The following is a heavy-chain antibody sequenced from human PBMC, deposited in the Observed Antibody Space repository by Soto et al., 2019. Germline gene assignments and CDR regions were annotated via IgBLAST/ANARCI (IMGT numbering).Heavy chain of an antibody. D-gene: IGHD4-17*01. CDR2: IRSKANSYAT. Sequence: EVQLVESGGGLVQPGGSLKLSCAASGFTFSGSAMHWVRQASGKGLEWVGRIRSKANSYATAYAASVKGRFTISRDDSKXXAYLQMNSLKTEDTAVYYCTRHAIDYGDYYYGMDVWGQGTTVTVSS. V-gene: IGHV3-73*01. CDR1: GFTFSGSA. CDR3: TRHAIDYGDYYYGMDV. J-gene: IGHJ6*02.